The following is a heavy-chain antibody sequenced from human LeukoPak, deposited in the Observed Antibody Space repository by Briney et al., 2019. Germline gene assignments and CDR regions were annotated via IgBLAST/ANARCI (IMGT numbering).Heavy chain of an antibody. V-gene: IGHV3-48*02. CDR1: GLTFSSYS. Sequence: PGGSLRLSCAASGLTFSSYSMNWVRQAPGKGLEWVSYISSSSSTIYYADSVKGRFAISRDNAKNSLYPQMNSPRDEDTAVYYCARESGILTGYPDYWGQGTLVTVSS. J-gene: IGHJ4*02. CDR3: ARESGILTGYPDY. D-gene: IGHD3-9*01. CDR2: ISSSSSTI.